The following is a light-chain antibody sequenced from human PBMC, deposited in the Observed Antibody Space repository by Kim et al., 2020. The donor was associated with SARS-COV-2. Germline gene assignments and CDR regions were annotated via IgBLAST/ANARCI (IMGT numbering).Light chain of an antibody. CDR1: RSSSSW. Sequence: SVGDSVAITCRASRSSSSWLAWYQQKPAKAPQLLMYNASTLGSGVPSRFSGSESGTEFTLTISSLQPDDFAVYYCLQYSSYSPWTFGQGTKVDIK. CDR3: LQYSSYSPWT. V-gene: IGKV1-5*03. CDR2: NAS. J-gene: IGKJ1*01.